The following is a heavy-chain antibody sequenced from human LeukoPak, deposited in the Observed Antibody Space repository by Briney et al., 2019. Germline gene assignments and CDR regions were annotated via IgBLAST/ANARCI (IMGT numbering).Heavy chain of an antibody. J-gene: IGHJ4*02. CDR1: GYRFSSYS. CDR2: IYPGDSDT. CDR3: ARAGVAGTLNYFDY. Sequence: GESLKISCKASGYRFSSYSISWVRQMPGKGLEWMGIIYPGDSDTRYSPSFQGQVTISADKSISTAYLQWSSLKASDTAMYYCARAGVAGTLNYFDYWGQGTLVTVSS. V-gene: IGHV5-51*01. D-gene: IGHD6-19*01.